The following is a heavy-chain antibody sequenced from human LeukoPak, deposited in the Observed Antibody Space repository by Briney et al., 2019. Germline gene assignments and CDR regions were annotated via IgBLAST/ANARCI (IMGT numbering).Heavy chain of an antibody. Sequence: PGGSLRLSCAASGFTFSSYGMHWVRQAPGKGLEWVAVIWYDGSNKYYADSVKGRFTISRDNSKNTLYLQMNSLRAEDTAVYYCPSDPTTMNDAFDIWGEATMVSVCS. J-gene: IGHJ3*02. CDR1: GFTFSSYG. D-gene: IGHD3-22*01. CDR2: IWYDGSNK. V-gene: IGHV3-33*01. CDR3: PSDPTTMNDAFDI.